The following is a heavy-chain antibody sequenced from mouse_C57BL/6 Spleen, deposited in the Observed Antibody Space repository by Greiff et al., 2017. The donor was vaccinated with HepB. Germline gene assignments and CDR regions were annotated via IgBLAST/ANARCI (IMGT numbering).Heavy chain of an antibody. CDR2: IDPSDSET. J-gene: IGHJ2*01. D-gene: IGHD1-1*01. Sequence: VQLKQPGAELVRPGSSVKLSCKASGYTFTSYWMHWVKQRPIQGLEWIGNIDPSDSETHYNQKFKDKATLTVDKSSSTAYMQLSSLTSEDSAVYYCARGPYGSSPFDYWGQGTTLTVSS. CDR1: GYTFTSYW. V-gene: IGHV1-52*01. CDR3: ARGPYGSSPFDY.